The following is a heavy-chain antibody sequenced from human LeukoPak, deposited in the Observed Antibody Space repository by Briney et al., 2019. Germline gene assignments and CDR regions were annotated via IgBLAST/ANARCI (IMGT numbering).Heavy chain of an antibody. CDR2: IRNTANSYST. V-gene: IGHV3-72*01. Sequence: GGSLRLSCAASGFTFSDHYMDWVRQAPGKGLEWVGRIRNTANSYSTAYAASVRGRFSISRDGSKNSLYLQMNSLKIEDTAVYYCARVGRWEVLGAYDYWVQGTLVTVSS. CDR1: GFTFSDHY. J-gene: IGHJ4*02. D-gene: IGHD1-26*01. CDR3: ARVGRWEVLGAYDY.